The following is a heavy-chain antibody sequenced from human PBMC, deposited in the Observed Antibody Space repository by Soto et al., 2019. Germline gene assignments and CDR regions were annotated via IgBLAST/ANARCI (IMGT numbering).Heavy chain of an antibody. V-gene: IGHV3-23*01. CDR1: GSTFSSYA. CDR3: AKNYYFDC. J-gene: IGHJ4*02. CDR2: ISVRGGSAYSA. Sequence: GGSLRLSCAASGSTFSSYAMSWVRQAPGKGLEWVSGISVRGGSAYSAYYADSVRGRLTISRDDSKNTMYLQMSSLRAEDTAIYYCAKNYYFDCWGQGTLVTVSS.